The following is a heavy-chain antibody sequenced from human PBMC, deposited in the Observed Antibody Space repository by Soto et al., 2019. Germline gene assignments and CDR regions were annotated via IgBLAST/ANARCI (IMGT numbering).Heavy chain of an antibody. CDR1: GGTFSSYA. D-gene: IGHD5-18*01. J-gene: IGHJ4*02. CDR3: AGARDGYTFDY. CDR2: IIPIFGTA. Sequence: SLKVSWKASGGTFSSYAISWVRQAPGQGLEWMGGIIPIFGTANYAQKFQGSVTITADESTSTAYVELSSLRSEDTAVYYCAGARDGYTFDYWGQGPLVTFSS. V-gene: IGHV1-69*13.